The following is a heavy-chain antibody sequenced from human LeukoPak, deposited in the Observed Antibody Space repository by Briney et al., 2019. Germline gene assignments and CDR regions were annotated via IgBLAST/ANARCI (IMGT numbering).Heavy chain of an antibody. D-gene: IGHD4-23*01. CDR1: GFTFSNDW. J-gene: IGHJ4*02. V-gene: IGHV3-7*04. Sequence: PGGSLRLSCTASGFTFSNDWMSWVRQAPGKGLEWVAGMNQDGSHKNYVDSVKGRFTISRDNAKDSLYLQMNSLRVDDTAVYYCAKGGGRPFDYWGQGTLVTVSS. CDR3: AKGGGRPFDY. CDR2: MNQDGSHK.